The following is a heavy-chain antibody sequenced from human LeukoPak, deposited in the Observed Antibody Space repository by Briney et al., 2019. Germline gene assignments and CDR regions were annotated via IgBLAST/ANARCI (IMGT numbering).Heavy chain of an antibody. CDR2: IYYSGST. V-gene: IGHV4-39*02. CDR1: GGSISSSSYY. J-gene: IGHJ4*02. Sequence: PSETLSLTCTVSGGSISSSSYYWGWIRQPPGKGLEWIGSIYYSGSTYYNPSLKSRVTISVDTSKNQFSLKLSSVTAADTAVYYCARDSPRDYFDYWGQGTLVTVSS. CDR3: ARDSPRDYFDY.